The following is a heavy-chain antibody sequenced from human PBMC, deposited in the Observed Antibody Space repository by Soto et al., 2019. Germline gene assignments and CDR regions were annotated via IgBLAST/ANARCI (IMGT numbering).Heavy chain of an antibody. V-gene: IGHV1-18*01. CDR1: GYTFSNSG. J-gene: IGHJ5*02. D-gene: IGHD5-12*01. CDR3: ARGYSGYDENWFDP. Sequence: ASVKVSCKASGYTFSNSGVTWVRQAPGQGLEWMGWISTILDLANYTQKFQGRVTMTTDASTSTAYMELSSLRSEDTAVYYCARGYSGYDENWFDPWGQGTLVTVSS. CDR2: ISTILDLA.